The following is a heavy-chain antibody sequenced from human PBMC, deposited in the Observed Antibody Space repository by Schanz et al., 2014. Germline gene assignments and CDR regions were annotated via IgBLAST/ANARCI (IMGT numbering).Heavy chain of an antibody. CDR1: SASIRTYY. CDR2: IYYSGNT. CDR3: ARGRVVPAAPEFDY. J-gene: IGHJ4*02. Sequence: QVQLQESGPGLVKPSETLSLTCTVSSASIRTYYWSWIRQPPGKGLEWIGYIYYSGNTTYNPSLQRRVTITVDTSKKPVSLNLSPVTAADTAVYYCARGRVVPAAPEFDYWGQGILVTISS. D-gene: IGHD2-2*01. V-gene: IGHV4-59*01.